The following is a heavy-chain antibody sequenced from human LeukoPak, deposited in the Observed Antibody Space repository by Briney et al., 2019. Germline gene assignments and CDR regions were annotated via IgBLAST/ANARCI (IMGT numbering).Heavy chain of an antibody. CDR2: IYSSGRT. CDR1: GDSISSGSYY. D-gene: IGHD3-10*01. J-gene: IGHJ4*02. CDR3: AREAPISDSGNYYKSLGY. Sequence: SETLSLTCTVSGDSISSGSYYWSWIRQPAGEGLEWIGRIYSSGRTHYSPSLKGRVAISVDTSKNQISLKLRSVTAADTAVYYCAREAPISDSGNYYKSLGYWGQGTLVTVSS. V-gene: IGHV4-61*02.